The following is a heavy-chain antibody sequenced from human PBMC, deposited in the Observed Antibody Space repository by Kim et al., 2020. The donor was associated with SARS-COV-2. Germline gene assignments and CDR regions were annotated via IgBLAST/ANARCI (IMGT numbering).Heavy chain of an antibody. J-gene: IGHJ4*02. CDR2: ISRDGGEI. V-gene: IGHV3-43*02. D-gene: IGHD6-19*01. CDR1: GFTFDDYA. Sequence: GGSLRLSCAASGFTFDDYAIQWVRQVPGKGLEWVSLISRDGGEIKYADSVKGRFTISRDNSKKSVYLQMNSLRGEDTALYYCVRGQQWLIKNWGQGTQVTVSS. CDR3: VRGQQWLIKN.